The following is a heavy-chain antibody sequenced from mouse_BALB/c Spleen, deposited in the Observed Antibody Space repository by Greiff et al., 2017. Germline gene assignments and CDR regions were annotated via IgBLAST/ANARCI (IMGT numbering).Heavy chain of an antibody. CDR2: INPYNGDT. V-gene: IGHV1-37*01. D-gene: IGHD1-1*01. CDR3: GRSGFITTVVDTYAMDY. J-gene: IGHJ4*01. CDR1: GYSFTGYF. Sequence: EVQRVESGPELVKPGASVKISCKASGYSFTGYFMNWVKQSHGKSLEWIGRINPYNGDTFYNQKFKGKATLTVDKSSSTAHMELLSLTSEDSAVYYCGRSGFITTVVDTYAMDYWGQGTSVTVSS.